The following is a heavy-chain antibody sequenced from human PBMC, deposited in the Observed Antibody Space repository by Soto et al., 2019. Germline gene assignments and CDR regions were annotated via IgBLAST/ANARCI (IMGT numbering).Heavy chain of an antibody. J-gene: IGHJ6*02. D-gene: IGHD3-10*01. Sequence: QVQLVQSGAEVKKPGSSVKVSCKASGGTFSSYAISWVRQAPGQGLEWMGGIIPIFGTANYAQKFQGRVTITTDESTSTAYMELSSLRFEEKAVYYCARDWKLGITIVREVHSSYYGMDVWGQGTTVTVSS. CDR2: IIPIFGTA. CDR3: ARDWKLGITIVREVHSSYYGMDV. CDR1: GGTFSSYA. V-gene: IGHV1-69*01.